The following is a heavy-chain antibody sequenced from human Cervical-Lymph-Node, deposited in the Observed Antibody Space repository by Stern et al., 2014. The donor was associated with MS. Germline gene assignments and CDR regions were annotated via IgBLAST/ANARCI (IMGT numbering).Heavy chain of an antibody. V-gene: IGHV1-2*04. CDR2: INPNSGGT. Sequence: VQLVESGAEVKKPGASVKVSCKASGYTFTAYYLHWARQDPGQGLEWMGWINPNSGGTNYAQKFQGWVTMTRDTSITTAYMELSRLRSDDTAVYYCARAGSSDSYGLDVWGQGTTVTVSS. J-gene: IGHJ6*02. CDR1: GYTFTAYY. D-gene: IGHD6-6*01. CDR3: ARAGSSDSYGLDV.